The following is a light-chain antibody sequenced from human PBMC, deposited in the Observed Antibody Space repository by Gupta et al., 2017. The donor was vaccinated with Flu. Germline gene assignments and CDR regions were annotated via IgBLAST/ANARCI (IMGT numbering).Light chain of an antibody. V-gene: IGKV4-1*01. CDR3: QQYYKTPRT. CDR1: RRLFFRSNNNYY. Sequence: SLAWKPSDSSKSTRRLFFRSNNNYYLAWHQQKPGQPPQLLICAASTRESVVPDRFSGSGSATYFPLTISSLQAEDVAVYYCQQYYKTPRTFGQGTKVEIK. CDR2: AAS. J-gene: IGKJ1*01.